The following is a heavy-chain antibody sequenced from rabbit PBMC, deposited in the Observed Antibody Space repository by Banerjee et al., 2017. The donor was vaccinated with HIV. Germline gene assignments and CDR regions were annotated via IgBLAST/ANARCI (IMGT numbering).Heavy chain of an antibody. Sequence: QLQLEESGGGLVKPGGTLTLTCKASGLDFSSNYYMCWVRQAPGKGLEWIACIDIGSGGNTVYASWAKGRFTISRTSSTTVTLQMTSLTAADTATYFCARDLAAVTGWNFGLWGPGTLVTVS. CDR1: GLDFSSNYY. CDR3: ARDLAAVTGWNFGL. CDR2: IDIGSGGNT. V-gene: IGHV1S45*01. D-gene: IGHD7-1*01. J-gene: IGHJ4*01.